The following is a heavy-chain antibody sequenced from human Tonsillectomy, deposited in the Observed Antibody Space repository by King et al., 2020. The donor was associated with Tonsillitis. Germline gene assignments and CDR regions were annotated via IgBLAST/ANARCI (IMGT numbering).Heavy chain of an antibody. CDR3: VKPPGTVPPGWFDP. CDR1: GFNFSAYA. CDR2: ISSGGSA. J-gene: IGHJ5*02. D-gene: IGHD4-17*01. V-gene: IGHV3-23*01. Sequence: VQLLESGGGFLQPGGSVRLSCAASGFNFSAYAMNWVRQAPGKGLEWCSGISSGGSAHYADSVKGRFTISRDNSKNTLYLQMNSLRVEDTALYYCVKPPGTVPPGWFDPWGQGTLVTVSS.